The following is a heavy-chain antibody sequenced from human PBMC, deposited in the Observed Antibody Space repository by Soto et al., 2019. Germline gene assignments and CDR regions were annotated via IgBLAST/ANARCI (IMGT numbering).Heavy chain of an antibody. D-gene: IGHD2-15*01. Sequence: ASVKVSCKASGYTFTSYYMHWVRQAPGQGLEWMGIINPSGGSTSYAQKFQGRVTMTMDTSTSTVYMELRSLTPDDTAVYYCAREGYCSSGSCALYSHDVFGMDFWGQGTTVTVSS. J-gene: IGHJ6*02. CDR2: INPSGGST. V-gene: IGHV1-46*01. CDR1: GYTFTSYY. CDR3: AREGYCSSGSCALYSHDVFGMDF.